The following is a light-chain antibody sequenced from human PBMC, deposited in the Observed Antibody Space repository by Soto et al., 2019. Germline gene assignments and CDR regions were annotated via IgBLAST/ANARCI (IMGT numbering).Light chain of an antibody. Sequence: DIQMTPSLSTLSGSVVYIVIITFRSSQTIIIWLAWYQQKPGKAPKLLIYKASTLKSGVPSRFSGSGSVTEFTLTISSLQPDDFATYYCQKRSNWFLNFGGGTKVDIK. CDR3: QKRSNWFLN. CDR1: QTIIIW. V-gene: IGKV1-5*03. J-gene: IGKJ4*01. CDR2: KAS.